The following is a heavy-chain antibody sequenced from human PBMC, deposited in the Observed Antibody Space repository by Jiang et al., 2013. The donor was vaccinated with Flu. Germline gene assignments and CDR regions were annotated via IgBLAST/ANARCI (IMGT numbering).Heavy chain of an antibody. J-gene: IGHJ5*02. D-gene: IGHD2-2*01. V-gene: IGHV4-31*02. Sequence: TVSGGSISSVVTTGAGSAXTQEGPGVDWVHLLQWSTYYNPSLKSRVTISVDTSKNQFSLKLSSVTAADTAVYYCARVRSQGDIVVVPAAEDYSNYDGVYNWFDPWGQGTLVTVSS. CDR2: LLQWST. CDR3: ARVRSQGDIVVVPAAEDYSNYDGVYNWFDP. CDR1: GGSISSVVTT.